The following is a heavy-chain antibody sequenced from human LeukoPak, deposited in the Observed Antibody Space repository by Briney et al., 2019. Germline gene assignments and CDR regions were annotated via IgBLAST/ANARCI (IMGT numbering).Heavy chain of an antibody. V-gene: IGHV4-39*01. CDR1: GGSISSSSYY. CDR3: ARQDGSSWYRADFDY. D-gene: IGHD6-13*01. J-gene: IGHJ4*02. Sequence: SETLSLTCTVSGGSISSSSYYWGWIRQPPGMGLEWIGNIYYSGSTYYNPSLKSRVTISVDTSKNQFSLKLSSVTAADTAVYYCARQDGSSWYRADFDYWGQGTLVTVSS. CDR2: IYYSGST.